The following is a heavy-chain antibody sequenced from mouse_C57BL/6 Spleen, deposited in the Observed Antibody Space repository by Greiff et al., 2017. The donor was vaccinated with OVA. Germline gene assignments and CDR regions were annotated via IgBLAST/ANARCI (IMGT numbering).Heavy chain of an antibody. CDR3: ARSVLRRRAMDY. D-gene: IGHD1-2*01. CDR2: INPNNGGT. J-gene: IGHJ4*01. CDR1: GYTFTDYN. Sequence: EVQLQQSGPELVKPGASVKIPCKASGYTFTDYNMDWVKQSHGKSLEWIGDINPNNGGTNYNQKLKGKATLTVDKSSSTAYMELRSLTSEDTAVYYCARSVLRRRAMDYWGQGTSVTVSS. V-gene: IGHV1-18*01.